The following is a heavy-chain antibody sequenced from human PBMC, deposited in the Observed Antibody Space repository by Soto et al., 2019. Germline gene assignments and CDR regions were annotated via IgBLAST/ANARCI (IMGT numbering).Heavy chain of an antibody. V-gene: IGHV4-34*01. J-gene: IGHJ4*02. D-gene: IGHD7-27*01. CDR2: INHSGST. CDR3: ARGDTGENFDY. CDR1: GGSFSGYY. Sequence: SETLSLTCAVYGGSFSGYYWSWIRQPPGKGLEWIGEINHSGSTNYNPSLKSRVTISVDTSKNHFSLKLSSVAAADTSVYHCARGDTGENFDYWGQGTLVTVSS.